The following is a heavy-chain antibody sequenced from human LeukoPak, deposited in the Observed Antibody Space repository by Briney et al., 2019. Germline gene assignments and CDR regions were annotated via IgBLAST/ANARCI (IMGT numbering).Heavy chain of an antibody. Sequence: GGSLRLSCAASGFTFSSYWMHWVRQAPGKGLVWVSRINSDGSSTSYADSVKGRFTISRDNAKNTLYLQMNSLRAEDTAVYYRARDSLDSSFDPWGQGTLVTVSS. J-gene: IGHJ5*02. V-gene: IGHV3-74*01. CDR2: INSDGSST. D-gene: IGHD3-3*01. CDR1: GFTFSSYW. CDR3: ARDSLDSSFDP.